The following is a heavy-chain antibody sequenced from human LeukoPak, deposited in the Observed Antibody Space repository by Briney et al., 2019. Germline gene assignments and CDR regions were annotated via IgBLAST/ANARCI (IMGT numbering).Heavy chain of an antibody. J-gene: IGHJ5*02. V-gene: IGHV4-30-2*01. CDR1: GGSISSGGYY. CDR3: ARGVAHPGTHGDWFDP. D-gene: IGHD4-17*01. Sequence: SETLSPTCTASGGSISSGGYYWSWIRQPPGKGLEWIGYIYHSGSTYYNPSLKSRVTISVDRSKNQFPLKLSSVTAADTAAYYCARGVAHPGTHGDWFDPWGQGTLVTVSS. CDR2: IYHSGST.